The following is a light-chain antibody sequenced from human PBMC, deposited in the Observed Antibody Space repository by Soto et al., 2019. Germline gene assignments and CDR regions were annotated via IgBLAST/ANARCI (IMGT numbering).Light chain of an antibody. CDR1: ESVSSNY. Sequence: EIVLTQSPGTLSSSPGERATLSCRASESVSSNYLAWYQQRPGQAPRLLIYAASNRARGIPDRFGGSGSETDFTLPVSRLEPEDFAVYYCQQHGSAPWTFGQGNKV. V-gene: IGKV3-20*01. J-gene: IGKJ1*01. CDR2: AAS. CDR3: QQHGSAPWT.